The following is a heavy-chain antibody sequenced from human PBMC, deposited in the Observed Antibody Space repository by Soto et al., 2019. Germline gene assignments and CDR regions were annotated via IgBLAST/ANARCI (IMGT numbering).Heavy chain of an antibody. CDR1: GFTFRNYA. V-gene: IGHV3-23*01. CDR3: ARDRSYANYYYYYAMDV. Sequence: DVHLLESGGDLVHPGGSLRLSCAASGFTFRNYAMNWVRQAPGKGLEWVSSISGVDGYSSYTDSVKGRFTISRDDSANTVYLQMNNLRVEDTAVYYCARDRSYANYYYYYAMDVWGQGTTVTIS. CDR2: ISGVDGYS. J-gene: IGHJ6*02. D-gene: IGHD1-26*01.